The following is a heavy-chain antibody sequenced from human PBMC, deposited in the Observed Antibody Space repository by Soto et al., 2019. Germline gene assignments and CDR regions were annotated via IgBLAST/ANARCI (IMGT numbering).Heavy chain of an antibody. Sequence: GGSLRLSCAASGFTFSSYAMSWVRQAPGKGLEWVSAISGSGGSTYYADSVKGRVTISRDNSKNTLYLQMNSLRAEDTAVYYCAKDLYSTGSPEYYFDYWGQGTLVTVSS. D-gene: IGHD1-1*01. J-gene: IGHJ4*02. CDR3: AKDLYSTGSPEYYFDY. V-gene: IGHV3-23*01. CDR1: GFTFSSYA. CDR2: ISGSGGST.